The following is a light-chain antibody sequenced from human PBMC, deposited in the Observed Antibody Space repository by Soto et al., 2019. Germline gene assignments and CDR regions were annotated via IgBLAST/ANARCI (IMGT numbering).Light chain of an antibody. CDR3: QSHDSGLSGV. Sequence: QSVLTQPPSVSGAPGQSITISCTGSSSIGAGYDVQWYQQLPGTAPKLLIYGNNNRPSGVPDRFSGSRSGSSASLAITGLQAEDEADYYCQSHDSGLSGVFXGGT. V-gene: IGLV1-40*01. CDR2: GNN. CDR1: SSIGAGYD. J-gene: IGLJ3*02.